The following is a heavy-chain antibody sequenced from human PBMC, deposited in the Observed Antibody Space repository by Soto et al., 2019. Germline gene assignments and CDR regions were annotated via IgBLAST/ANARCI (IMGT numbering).Heavy chain of an antibody. CDR2: IYWDDDK. CDR1: GFSLSTSGVG. J-gene: IGHJ4*02. CDR3: ARASTNDIVLMVYAIGAFDY. D-gene: IGHD2-8*01. V-gene: IGHV2-5*02. Sequence: SGPTLVNPTQTLTLTCTFSGFSLSTSGVGVGWIRQPPGKALEWLALIYWDDDKRYSPSLKSRLTITKDTSKNQVVLTMTNMDPVDTATYYCARASTNDIVLMVYAIGAFDYWGQGTLVTVSS.